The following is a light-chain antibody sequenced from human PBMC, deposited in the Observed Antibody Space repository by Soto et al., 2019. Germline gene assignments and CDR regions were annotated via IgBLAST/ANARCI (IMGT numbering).Light chain of an antibody. CDR2: GAS. Sequence: ETVMTQSPATLSVSLGERATLSCRASQSVSTTLAWYQQKPGQAPRLLIYGASTRATGIPARFSGSGSGTEFTLTISSLQSEDFAVYYCQQYNNWPRTFGQGTKVEIK. V-gene: IGKV3-15*01. CDR3: QQYNNWPRT. J-gene: IGKJ1*01. CDR1: QSVSTT.